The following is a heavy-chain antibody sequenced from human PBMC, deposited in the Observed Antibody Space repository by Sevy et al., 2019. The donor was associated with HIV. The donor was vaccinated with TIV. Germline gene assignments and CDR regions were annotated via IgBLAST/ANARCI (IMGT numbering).Heavy chain of an antibody. J-gene: IGHJ6*02. CDR3: ARLYYGSGSYPTYYYYYGMDV. D-gene: IGHD3-10*01. V-gene: IGHV3-48*03. CDR1: GFTFSSYE. Sequence: GGSLRRSCAASGFTFSSYEMNWVRQAPGKGLEWVSYISSSGSTIYYADSVKGRFTISRDNAKNSLYLQMNSLRAEDTAVYYCARLYYGSGSYPTYYYYYGMDVWGQGTTVTVSS. CDR2: ISSSGSTI.